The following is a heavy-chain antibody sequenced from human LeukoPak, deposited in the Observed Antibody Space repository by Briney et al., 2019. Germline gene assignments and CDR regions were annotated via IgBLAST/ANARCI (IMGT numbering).Heavy chain of an antibody. Sequence: KPGGSLRLFRAASGFTFSSYSMNWVRQAPGKGLEWVSSISSSSSYIYYADSVKGRFTISRDNAKNSLYLQMNSLRAEDTAVYYCASLCSSTSCYWDWFDPWGQGTLVTVSS. V-gene: IGHV3-21*01. CDR1: GFTFSSYS. J-gene: IGHJ5*02. CDR3: ASLCSSTSCYWDWFDP. CDR2: ISSSSSYI. D-gene: IGHD2-2*01.